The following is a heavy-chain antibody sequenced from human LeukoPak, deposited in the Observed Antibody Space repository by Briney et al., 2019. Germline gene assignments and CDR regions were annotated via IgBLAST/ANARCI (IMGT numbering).Heavy chain of an antibody. Sequence: GGSLRLSCAASGFTFSNCWMHWVRQAPGKGLEWVSRIESDGSRTRYADSAKGRFTISRDNAKNTLYLQMNSLRAEDTAVYYCARDTYYYNSSAFYHYYYGMDVWGQGTTVTVSS. CDR3: ARDTYYYNSSAFYHYYYGMDV. CDR1: GFTFSNCW. D-gene: IGHD3-22*01. V-gene: IGHV3-74*01. CDR2: IESDGSRT. J-gene: IGHJ6*02.